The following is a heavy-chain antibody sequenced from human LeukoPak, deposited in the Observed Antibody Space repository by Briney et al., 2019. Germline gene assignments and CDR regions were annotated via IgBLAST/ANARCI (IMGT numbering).Heavy chain of an antibody. Sequence: PGRSLRLSCVASGFTFSSYAMHWVRQAPGKGLEWVAVISYDGSNKYYADSVKGRFTISRDNSKNTLYLQMNSLRAEDTAVYYCARSSIAVAGTGVEDYWGQGTLVTVSS. V-gene: IGHV3-30-3*01. CDR1: GFTFSSYA. J-gene: IGHJ4*02. CDR3: ARSSIAVAGTGVEDY. CDR2: ISYDGSNK. D-gene: IGHD6-19*01.